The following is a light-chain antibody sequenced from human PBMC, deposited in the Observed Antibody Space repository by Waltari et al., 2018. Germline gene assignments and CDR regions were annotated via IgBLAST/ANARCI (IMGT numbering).Light chain of an antibody. CDR3: QQYGDSPLT. Sequence: ETVLTQSPGTLSLSPGERATLYCRASQSLQSVSSNNLAWYQQRRGQAPRLLIYGASRRATGIPDRFSGSGSGTDFTLTISRLEPEDFAVYYCQQYGDSPLTFGGGTKVEIK. V-gene: IGKV3-20*01. CDR1: QSLQSVSSNN. J-gene: IGKJ4*01. CDR2: GAS.